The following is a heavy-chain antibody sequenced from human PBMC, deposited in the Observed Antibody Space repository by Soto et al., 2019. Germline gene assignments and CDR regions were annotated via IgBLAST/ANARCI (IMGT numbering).Heavy chain of an antibody. Sequence: SVKVSCKASGGTFSSYAISWVRQAPGQGLEWMGGIIPIFGTANYAQKFQGRVTITADTSTSTAYMELSSLSTEDTAVYYCARNDRTIFGVVIAAYYYGMDVWGQGTTVTV. D-gene: IGHD3-3*01. CDR1: GGTFSSYA. J-gene: IGHJ6*02. V-gene: IGHV1-69*06. CDR3: ARNDRTIFGVVIAAYYYGMDV. CDR2: IIPIFGTA.